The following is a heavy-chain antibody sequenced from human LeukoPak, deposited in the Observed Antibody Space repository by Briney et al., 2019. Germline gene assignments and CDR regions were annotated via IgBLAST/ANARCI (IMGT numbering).Heavy chain of an antibody. J-gene: IGHJ2*01. CDR1: GDSISNRDYY. D-gene: IGHD6-19*01. Sequence: SETLSLTCTVSGDSISNRDYYWGWIRRPPGKGLEWIGTVYFTGRTYYNPSLTSRVTMSVDTSKNEFSLNLRSVTAADTAMYYCTRQRGSGHWYFDPWGRGTLVTVSS. CDR3: TRQRGSGHWYFDP. CDR2: VYFTGRT. V-gene: IGHV4-39*01.